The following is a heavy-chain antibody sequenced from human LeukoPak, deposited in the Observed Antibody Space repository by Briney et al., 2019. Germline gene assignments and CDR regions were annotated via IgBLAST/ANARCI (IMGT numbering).Heavy chain of an antibody. CDR1: GFTFSSYG. D-gene: IGHD2-15*01. Sequence: GGSLRLSCAASGFTFSSYGMHWVRQAPGKGLEWVAFIRYDGSNKYYADSVKGRFTISRDNSKNTLYLQMNSLRAEDTAVYYCAKDRLGYCSGGSCYAFDIWGQGTMVTVSS. CDR2: IRYDGSNK. V-gene: IGHV3-30*02. CDR3: AKDRLGYCSGGSCYAFDI. J-gene: IGHJ3*02.